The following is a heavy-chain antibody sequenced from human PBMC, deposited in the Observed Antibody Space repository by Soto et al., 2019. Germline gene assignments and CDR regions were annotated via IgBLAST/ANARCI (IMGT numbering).Heavy chain of an antibody. Sequence: QVQLQESGPGLVRPSETLSLTCTVSGDSTSFYYWSWIRQTPGKGLEWIGHIYYSGRTNYNPSLKSRVTISIDTSKNQFSLKLTSVTAADTAMYYCARGLNFYGLGTLKFDYWGQGTLVIVSS. D-gene: IGHD3-10*01. CDR2: IYYSGRT. J-gene: IGHJ4*02. CDR3: ARGLNFYGLGTLKFDY. CDR1: GDSTSFYY. V-gene: IGHV4-59*01.